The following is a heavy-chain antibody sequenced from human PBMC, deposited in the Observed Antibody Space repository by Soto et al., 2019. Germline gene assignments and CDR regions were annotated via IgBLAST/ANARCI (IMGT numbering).Heavy chain of an antibody. CDR3: VRDGTKTLRDWFDP. Sequence: SETLSLTCTVSGASISCFYWSWIRKAAGKGLEWIGRIYATGTTDYNPSLKSRVMMSVDTSKKQFSLKLRSVTAADTAVYYCVRDGTKTLRDWFDPWGQGISVTVSS. CDR2: IYATGTT. CDR1: GASISCFY. V-gene: IGHV4-4*07. J-gene: IGHJ5*02. D-gene: IGHD1-1*01.